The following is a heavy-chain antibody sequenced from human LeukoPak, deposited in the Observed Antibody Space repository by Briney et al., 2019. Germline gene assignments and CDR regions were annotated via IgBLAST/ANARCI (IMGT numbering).Heavy chain of an antibody. V-gene: IGHV1-2*02. CDR3: ARDVLLWFGELKAFDP. J-gene: IGHJ5*02. CDR1: GYTFTGYY. D-gene: IGHD3-10*01. Sequence: ASLKVSCKASGYTFTGYYMHWVRQAPGQGLEWMGWINPNSGGTNYAQKFQGRVTMTRDTSISTAYMELSRLRSGDTAVYYCARDVLLWFGELKAFDPWGQGTLVTVSS. CDR2: INPNSGGT.